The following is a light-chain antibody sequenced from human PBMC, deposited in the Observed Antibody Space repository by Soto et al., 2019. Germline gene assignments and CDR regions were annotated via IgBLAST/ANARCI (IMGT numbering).Light chain of an antibody. CDR2: DAS. Sequence: EIFLTQSPCTLSLYSVEIATLSCRASQSVSSSYLAWYQQKPGQAPRLLIYDASSRATGIPDRFSGSGSGTDFTLTISRLEPEDFAVYYCQQYGSSPRTFGQGTKVDI. V-gene: IGKV3-20*01. CDR1: QSVSSSY. CDR3: QQYGSSPRT. J-gene: IGKJ1*01.